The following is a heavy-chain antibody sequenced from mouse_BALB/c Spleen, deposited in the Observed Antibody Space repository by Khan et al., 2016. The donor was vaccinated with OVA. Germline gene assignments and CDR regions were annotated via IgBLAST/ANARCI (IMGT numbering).Heavy chain of an antibody. Sequence: EVQLQESGAELVRPGALVKLSCKASGFNIEDYYMNWVKQRPEQGLEWIGWIDPENGDTIYDPKFQGKASVTADTSSNTAYLQLSSLTSEDTVVYYCARRGYGNYWFAYWGQGTLVTVSA. D-gene: IGHD2-1*01. CDR2: IDPENGDT. J-gene: IGHJ3*01. CDR1: GFNIEDYY. V-gene: IGHV14-1*02. CDR3: ARRGYGNYWFAY.